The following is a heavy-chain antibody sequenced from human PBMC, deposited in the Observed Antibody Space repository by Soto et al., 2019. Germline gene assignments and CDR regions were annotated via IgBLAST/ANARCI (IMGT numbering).Heavy chain of an antibody. CDR3: GSSGRRYYCSCMDV. J-gene: IGHJ6*02. CDR1: GFTFSSYW. Sequence: EVQLVESGGGLVQPGGSLRLSCAASGFTFSSYWMSWVRQAPGKGLEWVANIKQDGSEKYYVDSVKGRFTISRDNAKNSLYLQMNSLSAEDTAVYYCGSSGRRYYCSCMDVWGQGTTVTVSS. D-gene: IGHD3-22*01. CDR2: IKQDGSEK. V-gene: IGHV3-7*01.